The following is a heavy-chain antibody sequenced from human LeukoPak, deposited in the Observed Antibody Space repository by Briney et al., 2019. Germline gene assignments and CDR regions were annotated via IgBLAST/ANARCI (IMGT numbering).Heavy chain of an antibody. V-gene: IGHV6-1*01. CDR2: TYYRSKWYN. CDR1: GDSVSSNSAA. CDR3: ARAITYYDILTGYYECFDY. J-gene: IGHJ4*02. Sequence: SQTLSLTCAISGDSVSSNSAAWNWIRQSPSRGLEWLGRTYYRSKWYNDYAVSVKSRITINPDTSKNQFSLQLNSVTPEDTAVYYCARAITYYDILTGYYECFDYWGQGTLVTVSS. D-gene: IGHD3-9*01.